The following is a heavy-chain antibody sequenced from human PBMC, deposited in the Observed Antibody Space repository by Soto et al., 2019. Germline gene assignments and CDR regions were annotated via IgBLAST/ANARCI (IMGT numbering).Heavy chain of an antibody. V-gene: IGHV3-9*01. D-gene: IGHD5-18*01. J-gene: IGHJ4*02. CDR1: GFTFDDYA. Sequence: GGSLRLSCAASGFTFDDYAMHWVRQAPGKGLEWDSGISWNSGSIGYADSVKGRFTISRDNAKNSLYLQMNSLRAEDTALYYCAKAEGYSYGPTQFDYWGQGTLVTVSS. CDR3: AKAEGYSYGPTQFDY. CDR2: ISWNSGSI.